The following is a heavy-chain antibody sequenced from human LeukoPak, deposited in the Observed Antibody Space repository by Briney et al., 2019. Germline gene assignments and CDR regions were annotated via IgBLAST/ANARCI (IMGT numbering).Heavy chain of an antibody. Sequence: PGRSLRLSCVASEFTFSGYSMNWVRQAPGRGLEWVSYIAWDTVTIYYADSVKGRFTISRDNAKNSLYLQMNSLRAEDTAVYYCARDGARGYDMDVWGQGTTVIVSS. CDR1: EFTFSGYS. V-gene: IGHV3-48*01. J-gene: IGHJ6*02. CDR2: IAWDTVTI. D-gene: IGHD3-10*01. CDR3: ARDGARGYDMDV.